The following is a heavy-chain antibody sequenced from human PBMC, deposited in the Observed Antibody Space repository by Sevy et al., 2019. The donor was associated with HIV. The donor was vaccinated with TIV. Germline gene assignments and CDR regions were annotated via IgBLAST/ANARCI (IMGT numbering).Heavy chain of an antibody. Sequence: ASVKVSCKASGYTFITYYIHWVRQAPGQGLEWMGVNNPNGGSTSYAQKFQGRVTMTRDTSTSTVYMELSSLRSEDTAVYYCARGGGSCYGKRECWDVFHIWGQGTMVTVSS. D-gene: IGHD2-15*01. J-gene: IGHJ3*02. CDR2: NNPNGGST. V-gene: IGHV1-46*01. CDR1: GYTFITYY. CDR3: ARGGGSCYGKRECWDVFHI.